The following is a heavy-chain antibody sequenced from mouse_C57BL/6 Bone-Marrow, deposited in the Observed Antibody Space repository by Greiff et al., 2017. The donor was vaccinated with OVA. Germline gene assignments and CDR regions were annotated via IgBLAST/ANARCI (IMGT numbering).Heavy chain of an antibody. Sequence: EVKLVESGGDLVKPGGSLKLSCAASGFTFSSYGMSWVRQTPDKRLEWVATISSGGSYTYYPDSVKGRFTISRDNAKNTLYLQMSSLKSEDTAMYYCASLYSPFAYWGQGTLVTVSA. CDR2: ISSGGSYT. D-gene: IGHD2-1*01. CDR3: ASLYSPFAY. V-gene: IGHV5-6*01. CDR1: GFTFSSYG. J-gene: IGHJ3*01.